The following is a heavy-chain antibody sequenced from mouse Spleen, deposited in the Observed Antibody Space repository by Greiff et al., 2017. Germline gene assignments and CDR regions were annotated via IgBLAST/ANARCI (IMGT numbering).Heavy chain of an antibody. CDR1: GSSFTGAY. Sequence: VQLKESFPELVPPGASFQISCPASGSSFTGAYMNWVKQSPSKSLEWIGEINPTTGDTPSNQNFTAKATLTVDKSSSTAGRKLKRRTSEDAAVEDGATSHYGGWPYWGQGTLVTVSA. CDR2: INPTTGDT. J-gene: IGHJ3*01. V-gene: IGHV1-42*01. D-gene: IGHD1-1*01. CDR3: ATSHYGGWPY.